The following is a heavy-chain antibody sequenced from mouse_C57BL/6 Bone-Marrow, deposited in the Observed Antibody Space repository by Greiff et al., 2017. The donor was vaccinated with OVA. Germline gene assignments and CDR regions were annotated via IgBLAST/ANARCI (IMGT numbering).Heavy chain of an antibody. CDR1: GFTFSSYA. D-gene: IGHD1-1*01. J-gene: IGHJ2*01. CDR2: ISDGGSYT. CDR3: ARGGYGSSWDFDY. V-gene: IGHV5-4*01. Sequence: EVQVVESGGGLVKPGGSLKLSCAASGFTFSSYAMSWVRQTPEKRLEWVATISDGGSYTYYPDNVKGRFTISRDNAKNNLYLQMSHLKSEDTAMYYCARGGYGSSWDFDYWGQGTTLTVSS.